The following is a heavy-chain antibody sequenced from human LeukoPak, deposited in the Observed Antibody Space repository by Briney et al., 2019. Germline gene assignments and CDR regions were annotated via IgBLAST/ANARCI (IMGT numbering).Heavy chain of an antibody. Sequence: GGSLRLSCAASGFTFSSYAMSWVRQAPGKGLDWVSANSGSGGSTYYADSVKGRFTISRDNSKNTLYLQMNSLRAEDTAVYYCAKGSRKIGIFGVVIRNWFDPWGQGTLVTVSS. V-gene: IGHV3-23*01. D-gene: IGHD3-3*01. J-gene: IGHJ5*02. CDR3: AKGSRKIGIFGVVIRNWFDP. CDR1: GFTFSSYA. CDR2: NSGSGGST.